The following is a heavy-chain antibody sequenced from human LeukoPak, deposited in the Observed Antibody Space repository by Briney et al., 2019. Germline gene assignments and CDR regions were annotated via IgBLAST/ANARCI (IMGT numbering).Heavy chain of an antibody. CDR1: GGSISGYY. V-gene: IGHV4-59*01. J-gene: IGHJ3*02. CDR3: AREGARREPSFSAFDI. D-gene: IGHD1-26*01. Sequence: SETLSLTCAVSGGSISGYYWSWIRQPPGKGLEWIGYIYHSGSTSYNPSLKSRVTISVDTSKNQFSLKLSSVTAADTAVYYCAREGARREPSFSAFDIWGQGTMVTVSS. CDR2: IYHSGST.